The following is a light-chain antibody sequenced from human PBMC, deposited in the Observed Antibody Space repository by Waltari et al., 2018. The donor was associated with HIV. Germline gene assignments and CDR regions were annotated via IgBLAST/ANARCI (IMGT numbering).Light chain of an antibody. V-gene: IGLV1-40*02. CDR2: GNS. CDR3: QSYDSSLSGFI. J-gene: IGLJ1*01. Sequence: QSPLTQPASVSGAPGQRVTISCTGSNSNIGSVYDVHWYQQVPGTVPKLLIYGNSNRPSGVPDRISGSKSGSSASLAISGLQADDEADYYCQSYDSSLSGFIFGTGTRVTVL. CDR1: NSNIGSVYD.